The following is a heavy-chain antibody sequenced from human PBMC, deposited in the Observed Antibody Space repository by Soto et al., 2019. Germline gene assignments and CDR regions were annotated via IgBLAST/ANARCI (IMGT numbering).Heavy chain of an antibody. V-gene: IGHV1-24*01. CDR1: GYTLTELS. CDR3: AARITIFGVASGNWFDP. Sequence: ASVKVSCKVSGYTLTELSMHWVRQAPGKGLEWMGGFDPEDGETIYAQKFQGRVTMTEGTSTDTAYMELSSLRSEDTAVYYCAARITIFGVASGNWFDPWGQGTLVTVSS. J-gene: IGHJ5*02. CDR2: FDPEDGET. D-gene: IGHD3-3*01.